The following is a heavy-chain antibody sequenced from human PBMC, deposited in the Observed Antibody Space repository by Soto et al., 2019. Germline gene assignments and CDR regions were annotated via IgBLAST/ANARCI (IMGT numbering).Heavy chain of an antibody. CDR3: AHPRGYGVFDAYDI. CDR2: ISGSGDAT. CDR1: GFTFSTYA. V-gene: IGHV3-23*01. D-gene: IGHD4-17*01. J-gene: IGHJ3*02. Sequence: PGGSLRLSCAASGFTFSTYAMNWVRQAPGKGLEWASAISGSGDATYYAGYVKGRFTISRDNSINRLYLQMNSLRTEDTAVYYCAHPRGYGVFDAYDIWGQGTMVTVSS.